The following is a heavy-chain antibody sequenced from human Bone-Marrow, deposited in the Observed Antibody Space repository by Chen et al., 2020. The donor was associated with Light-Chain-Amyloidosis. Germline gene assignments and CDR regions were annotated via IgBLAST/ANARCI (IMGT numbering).Heavy chain of an antibody. CDR3: AKDISYDDILPGYPADAFDI. Sequence: EVQLVESGGGLLQRGGSLRLSCAASGFAFSSYAMSWVRRAPGKGLEWVSTISGGGGSRDSGDSVKGWLTISRDNSKNALFVKMISLRAEDTAVYYCAKDISYDDILPGYPADAFDIWGQGTMVTVSS. J-gene: IGHJ3*02. CDR2: ISGGGGSR. CDR1: GFAFSSYA. V-gene: IGHV3-23*04. D-gene: IGHD3-9*01.